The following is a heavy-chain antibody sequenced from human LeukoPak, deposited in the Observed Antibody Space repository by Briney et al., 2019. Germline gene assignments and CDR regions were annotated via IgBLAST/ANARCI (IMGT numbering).Heavy chain of an antibody. V-gene: IGHV4/OR15-8*01. D-gene: IGHD2-2*02. CDR1: VVSINSGNW. CDR2: IHHNGTR. J-gene: IGHJ6*02. CDR3: AAAPILRGEGGEHYKYGMDV. Sequence: KSSETLSLTCGVSVVSINSGNWWTWVRQSPGKGLEWIEEIHHNGTRNYNPSLKSRVTISADTFKNHFSLIVTSLTAADTAVYYCAAAPILRGEGGEHYKYGMDVWGQGTTVIVSS.